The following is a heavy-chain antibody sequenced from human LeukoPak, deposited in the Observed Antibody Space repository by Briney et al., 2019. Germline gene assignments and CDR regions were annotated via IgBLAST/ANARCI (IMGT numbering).Heavy chain of an antibody. J-gene: IGHJ4*02. V-gene: IGHV3-7*01. Sequence: GGSLRLSCAASGFTFSTYWMSWVRQAPGKGLEWVANIKQDGSEKYYVDSVKGRFTISRDNANNSLYLQMNSLRAEDTAMYYCARDSAGNDYWGQGTLVTVSS. CDR2: IKQDGSEK. CDR3: ARDSAGNDY. CDR1: GFTFSTYW. D-gene: IGHD6-13*01.